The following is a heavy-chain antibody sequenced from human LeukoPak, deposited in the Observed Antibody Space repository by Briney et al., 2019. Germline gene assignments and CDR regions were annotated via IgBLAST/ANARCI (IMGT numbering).Heavy chain of an antibody. V-gene: IGHV3-74*01. Sequence: GGSLRLSCAASGFTFSSYWMHWVRQAPGKRLVWVSRINSDGSSTDYADSVKGRFTISRDNAKNTLYLQMNSLRAEDTAVYYCARVLAVAGSSILRSWGQGTLVTVSS. J-gene: IGHJ5*02. CDR2: INSDGSST. CDR3: ARVLAVAGSSILRS. CDR1: GFTFSSYW. D-gene: IGHD6-13*01.